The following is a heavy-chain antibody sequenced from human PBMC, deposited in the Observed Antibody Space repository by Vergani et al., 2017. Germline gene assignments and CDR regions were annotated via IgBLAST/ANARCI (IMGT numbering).Heavy chain of an antibody. Sequence: EVELVQSGPEMRKPGESLQISCKGSEYSFGNYWIGWVRQMPGKGLEWMGMIYPADSDTRYSPSFQGQVTISADKSISTAFLQWDSLKASDTALYYCARHTTYTDSWGQGTLVTVSS. D-gene: IGHD1-1*01. CDR2: IYPADSDT. V-gene: IGHV5-51*01. CDR3: ARHTTYTDS. CDR1: EYSFGNYW. J-gene: IGHJ4*02.